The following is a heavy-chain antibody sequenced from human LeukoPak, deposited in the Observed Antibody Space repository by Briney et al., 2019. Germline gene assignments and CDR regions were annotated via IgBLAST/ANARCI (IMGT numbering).Heavy chain of an antibody. CDR2: ISWDGGST. D-gene: IGHD1-26*01. CDR3: AKGGRYSLLWNFDY. CDR1: GFTFDDYT. V-gene: IGHV3-43*01. Sequence: GGSLRLSCAASGFTFDDYTMHWVRQAPGKGLEWVSLISWDGGSTYYADYVKGRFTISRDNSKNSLYLQMNSLRTEDTALYYCAKGGRYSLLWNFDYWGQGTLVTVSS. J-gene: IGHJ4*02.